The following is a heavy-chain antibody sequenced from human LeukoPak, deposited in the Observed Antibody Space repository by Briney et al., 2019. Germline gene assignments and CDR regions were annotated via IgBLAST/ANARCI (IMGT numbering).Heavy chain of an antibody. Sequence: GASVKVSCKASGYTFTSNDINWVRQATGQGLEWMGWMNPNSGNTGYAQKFQGRVTMTRNTSISTAYMELSSLRSEDTAVYYCARGKVDGDYDYYYYGMDVWGQGTTVTVSS. V-gene: IGHV1-8*01. CDR1: GYTFTSND. J-gene: IGHJ6*02. D-gene: IGHD4-17*01. CDR2: MNPNSGNT. CDR3: ARGKVDGDYDYYYYGMDV.